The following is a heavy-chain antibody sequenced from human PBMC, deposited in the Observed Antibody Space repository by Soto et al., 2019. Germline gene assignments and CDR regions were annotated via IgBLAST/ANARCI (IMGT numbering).Heavy chain of an antibody. CDR1: GGTFSSYA. D-gene: IGHD1-1*01. J-gene: IGHJ5*02. Sequence: QVQLVQSGAEVKKPGSSVKVSCKASGGTFSSYAISWVRQAPGQGLEWMGGTIPISGTANYAQKFQGRVTITADESTSTAYMELRSLRSEDTAVYYCAREELEPTPSTWFDPWGEGTLVTVSS. CDR2: TIPISGTA. V-gene: IGHV1-69*01. CDR3: AREELEPTPSTWFDP.